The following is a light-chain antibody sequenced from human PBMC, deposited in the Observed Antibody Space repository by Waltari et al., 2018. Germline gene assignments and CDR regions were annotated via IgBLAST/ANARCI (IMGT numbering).Light chain of an antibody. J-gene: IGKJ1*01. CDR1: QSVGRT. Sequence: EIVFTQSPSTLSLSPGERATLSCRTSQSVGRTLAWYQQKPGQAPSLLIYGASIRATGIPDRFSGSGSGTDFSLTISRLEPEDFAVYYCQHYVRLPVTFGQGTKVEIK. CDR2: GAS. V-gene: IGKV3-20*01. CDR3: QHYVRLPVT.